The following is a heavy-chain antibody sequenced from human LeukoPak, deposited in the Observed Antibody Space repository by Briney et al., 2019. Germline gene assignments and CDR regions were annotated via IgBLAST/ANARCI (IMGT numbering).Heavy chain of an antibody. V-gene: IGHV4-39*07. J-gene: IGHJ3*02. D-gene: IGHD4-17*01. CDR1: GGSISSSSYY. Sequence: SETLSLTCTVSGGSISSSSYYWGWIRQPPGKGLEWIGSIYYSGSTYYNPSLKSRVTISVDTSKNQFSLKLSSVTAADTAVYYCARRHTVANAFDIWGQGTMVTVSS. CDR3: ARRHTVANAFDI. CDR2: IYYSGST.